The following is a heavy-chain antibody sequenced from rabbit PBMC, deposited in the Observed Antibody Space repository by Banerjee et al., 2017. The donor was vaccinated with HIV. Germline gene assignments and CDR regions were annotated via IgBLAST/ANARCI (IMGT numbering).Heavy chain of an antibody. D-gene: IGHD6-1*01. CDR1: GFSFSSHY. V-gene: IGHV1S40*01. CDR3: ARTGAGGYGYYFDL. J-gene: IGHJ4*01. CDR2: IYCGDGRT. Sequence: QSLEESGGDLVKPGASLTLTCTASGFSFSSHYMCWVRQAPGKGLELIACIYCGDGRTYYASWAKGRFTISKTSSTTVTLQMTSLTAADTATYFCARTGAGGYGYYFDLWGPGTLVTVS.